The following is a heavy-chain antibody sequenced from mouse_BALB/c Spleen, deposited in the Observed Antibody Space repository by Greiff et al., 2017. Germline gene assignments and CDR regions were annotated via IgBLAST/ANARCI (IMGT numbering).Heavy chain of an antibody. CDR2: IHYSGST. D-gene: IGHD1-1*01. V-gene: IGHV3-1*02. Sequence: EVKLQESGPDLVKPSQSLSLTCTVTGYSITSGYSWPWIRQFPGNKLEWMGYIHYSGSTNYNPSLKSRISITRDTSKNQFFLQLNSVTTEDTATYYCARGDYGSSHDYWGQGTTLTVSS. CDR1: GYSITSGYS. CDR3: ARGDYGSSHDY. J-gene: IGHJ2*01.